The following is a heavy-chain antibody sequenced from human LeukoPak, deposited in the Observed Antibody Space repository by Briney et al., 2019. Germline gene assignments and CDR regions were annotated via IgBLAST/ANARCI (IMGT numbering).Heavy chain of an antibody. V-gene: IGHV4-34*01. CDR1: GGSFSGYY. CDR3: ARHRLFSPYAFDI. CDR2: INHSGST. J-gene: IGHJ3*02. Sequence: SETLSLTRAVYGGSFSGYYWSWIRQPPGKGLEWIGEINHSGSTNYNPSLKSRVTISVDTSKNQFSLKLSSVTAADTAVYYCARHRLFSPYAFDIWGQGTMVTVSS.